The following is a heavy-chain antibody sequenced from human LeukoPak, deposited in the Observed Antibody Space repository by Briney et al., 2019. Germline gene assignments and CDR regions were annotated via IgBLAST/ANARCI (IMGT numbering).Heavy chain of an antibody. CDR1: GGSINNGGYY. CDR2: IYYSGST. CDR3: ARVDQRYSLDY. Sequence: PSQTLSLTCTVSGGSINNGGYYWSWIRQHPGKGLEWIGYIYYSGSTNYNPSLKSRVTISVDTSKNQFSLKLSSVTAADTAVYYCARVDQRYSLDYWGQGTLVTVSS. J-gene: IGHJ4*02. V-gene: IGHV4-61*08. D-gene: IGHD3-9*01.